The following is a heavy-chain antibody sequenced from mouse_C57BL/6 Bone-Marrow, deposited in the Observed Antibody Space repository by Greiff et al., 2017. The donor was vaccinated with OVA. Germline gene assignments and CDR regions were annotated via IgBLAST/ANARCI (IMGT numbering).Heavy chain of an antibody. Sequence: EVKLVESGPGLVKPSQSLSLTCSVTGYSITSGYYWNWIRQFPGNKLEWMGYISYDGSNNYNPSLKNRISITRDTSKNQFFLKLNSLTTEDTATYYCARDILWDYVDYWGQGTTLTVSS. J-gene: IGHJ2*01. CDR3: ARDILWDYVDY. V-gene: IGHV3-6*01. CDR1: GYSITSGYY. CDR2: ISYDGSN.